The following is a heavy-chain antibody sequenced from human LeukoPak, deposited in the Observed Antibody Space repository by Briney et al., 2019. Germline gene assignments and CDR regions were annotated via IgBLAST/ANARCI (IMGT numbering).Heavy chain of an antibody. CDR2: ISGNGDRT. D-gene: IGHD3-3*01. V-gene: IGHV3-23*01. J-gene: IGHJ3*01. CDR1: GFTFSAYA. CDR3: AKRDNNDYYTGLHVFDF. Sequence: GGSLRLSCAASGFTFSAYAMTWVRQAPGKGPEWISGISGNGDRTYYRDSVKGRFTISRDNSKNTLDLQMNSLRAEDTAVYYCAKRDNNDYYTGLHVFDFWGQGTMVRVSS.